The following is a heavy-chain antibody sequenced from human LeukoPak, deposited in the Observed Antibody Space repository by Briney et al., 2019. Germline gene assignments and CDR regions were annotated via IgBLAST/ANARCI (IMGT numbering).Heavy chain of an antibody. CDR1: GFTVSSNF. V-gene: IGHV3-53*01. D-gene: IGHD3-22*01. CDR3: ARKTDSSGSGDY. J-gene: IGHJ4*02. CDR2: IYSRGGT. Sequence: GGSLRLSCAASGFTVSSNFMSWVRQAPGKGLECVSVIYSRGGTYYADSVQGRFTISRDASKNTLFLQRNSLRADDTAVYYCARKTDSSGSGDYWGQGTLVTVSS.